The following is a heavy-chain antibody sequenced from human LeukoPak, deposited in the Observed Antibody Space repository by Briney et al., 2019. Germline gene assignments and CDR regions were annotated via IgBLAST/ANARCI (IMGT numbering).Heavy chain of an antibody. Sequence: SVKVSCRASGGTLSTYAISWVRQAPGEGLEWMGRIIPSPGIPNYAQKFQGRVTITADTSTSTVYMEVGSLRSDDTAVYYCARADYYGSGTSYKRDYWGQGTLVTVSS. D-gene: IGHD3-10*01. CDR1: GGTLSTYA. V-gene: IGHV1-69*04. J-gene: IGHJ4*02. CDR2: IIPSPGIP. CDR3: ARADYYGSGTSYKRDY.